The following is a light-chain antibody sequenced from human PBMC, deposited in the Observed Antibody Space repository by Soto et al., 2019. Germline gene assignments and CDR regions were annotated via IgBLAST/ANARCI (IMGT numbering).Light chain of an antibody. CDR2: DAS. CDR1: QDINNC. J-gene: IGKJ5*01. Sequence: DIQMTQSPSSLSASVGDRVTITCQASQDINNCLDWYQQKPGKAPKLLIYDASNLEAGVPSRFSGSGSGTDFTFTIHSLQPEDIATYYCQQNDNPTITFGQGTRLDIK. CDR3: QQNDNPTIT. V-gene: IGKV1-33*01.